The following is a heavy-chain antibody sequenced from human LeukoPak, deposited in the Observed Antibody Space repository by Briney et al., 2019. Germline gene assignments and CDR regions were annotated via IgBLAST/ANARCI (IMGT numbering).Heavy chain of an antibody. CDR2: IKQDGSEK. Sequence: GGSLRLSCATSGFTFSRYWMSWVRQAPGKGLEWVANIKQDGSEKYYVDSVKGRFTISRDNAKNSLYLQMNSLRAEDTAVYYCARGITGTNTAYYYYYMDVWGKGTTVTVSS. J-gene: IGHJ6*03. CDR3: ARGITGTNTAYYYYYMDV. V-gene: IGHV3-7*01. CDR1: GFTFSRYW. D-gene: IGHD1-7*01.